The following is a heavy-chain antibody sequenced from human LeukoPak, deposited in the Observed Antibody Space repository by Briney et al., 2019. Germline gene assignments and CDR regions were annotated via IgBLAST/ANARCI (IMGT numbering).Heavy chain of an antibody. Sequence: PGGSLRLSCEASGFRFGDYAMHWVRQAPGKGLEWISSISWNSGGVAYADSVKGRFTISRDNAKNSLYLQMNSLRAEDTAMYYCARVLYCSGGHCSNRPLDNWGQGTLVTVSS. J-gene: IGHJ4*02. CDR2: ISWNSGGV. CDR1: GFRFGDYA. CDR3: ARVLYCSGGHCSNRPLDN. V-gene: IGHV3-9*01. D-gene: IGHD2-15*01.